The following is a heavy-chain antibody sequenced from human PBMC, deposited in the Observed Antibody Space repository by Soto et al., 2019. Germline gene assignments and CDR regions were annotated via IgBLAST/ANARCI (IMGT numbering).Heavy chain of an antibody. CDR2: ISYDGSNK. J-gene: IGHJ5*02. D-gene: IGHD3-10*01. CDR3: ARVPRGALLWLGGGGGGWFDP. V-gene: IGHV3-30-3*01. CDR1: GFTFSSYA. Sequence: QVQLVESGGGVVQPGRSLRLSCAASGFTFSSYAMHWVRQAPGKGLEWVAVISYDGSNKYYADSVKGRFTISRDNSKNPLYLKINTRGAGDRAVFYWARVPRGALLWLGGGGGGWFDPWGQGTLVTVSS.